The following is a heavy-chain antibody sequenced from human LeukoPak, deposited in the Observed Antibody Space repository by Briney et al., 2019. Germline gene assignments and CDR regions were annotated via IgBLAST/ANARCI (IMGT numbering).Heavy chain of an antibody. Sequence: GGSLRLSCAASGFTFSSYAVHWVRQAPGKGLEWVAVISYDGSNKYYADSVKGRFTISRDNSKNTLYLQMNSLRAEDTAVYYCASRDGYNIGNYWGQGTLVTVSS. V-gene: IGHV3-30-3*01. J-gene: IGHJ4*02. CDR2: ISYDGSNK. CDR1: GFTFSSYA. CDR3: ASRDGYNIGNY. D-gene: IGHD5-24*01.